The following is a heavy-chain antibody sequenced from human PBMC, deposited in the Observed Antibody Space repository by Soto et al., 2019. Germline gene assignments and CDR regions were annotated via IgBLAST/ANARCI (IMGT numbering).Heavy chain of an antibody. V-gene: IGHV1-3*01. J-gene: IGHJ4*02. D-gene: IGHD4-17*01. CDR3: ARDEGGDYALDY. Sequence: ASVKVSCKASGYTFTSYAIHWVRQAPGQRLEWMGWINAGNGNTKYSQKFQGRVTITRDTSASTAYMELSSLRSEDTAVYYCARDEGGDYALDYWGQGTLVTVSS. CDR1: GYTFTSYA. CDR2: INAGNGNT.